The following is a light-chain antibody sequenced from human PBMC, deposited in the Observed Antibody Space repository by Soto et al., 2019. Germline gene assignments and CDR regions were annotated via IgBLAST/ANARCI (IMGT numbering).Light chain of an antibody. CDR2: KAS. CDR3: QQYKTYWT. J-gene: IGKJ1*01. Sequence: DIQMTQSPSTLSASVGDRVTITCRASQSISSWLAWYQQKPGKAPKVLIYKASSLESGVPSRFSGSGFGTEFTLTISSLQPDDFATYYCQQYKTYWTFGQGTKVEIE. V-gene: IGKV1-5*03. CDR1: QSISSW.